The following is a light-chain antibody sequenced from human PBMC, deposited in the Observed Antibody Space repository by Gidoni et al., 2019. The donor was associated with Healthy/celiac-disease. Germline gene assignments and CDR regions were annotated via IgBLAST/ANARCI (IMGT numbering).Light chain of an antibody. CDR1: QSVSSN. CDR3: QQYNNWPLT. J-gene: IGKJ4*01. CDR2: DAS. Sequence: EIVMTQSPATLSVSSGERATLSCRASQSVSSNLAWYQQKPGQAPRLLIYDASTRATGIPARFSCSGSGTEFTLTISSLQSEDFAVYYCQQYNNWPLTFGGGTKVEIK. V-gene: IGKV3-15*01.